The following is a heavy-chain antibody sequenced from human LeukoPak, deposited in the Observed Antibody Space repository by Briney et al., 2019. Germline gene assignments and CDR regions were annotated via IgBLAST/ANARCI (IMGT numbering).Heavy chain of an antibody. D-gene: IGHD4-23*01. CDR3: VRDQDVGNTAPNYFDY. J-gene: IGHJ4*02. Sequence: GGSLRLSCAASGFTFSDYYMNWIRQAPGKGLEWLSYISSTGSTRYYIDSVKGRFTISRDNAKSSLYLQMNSLRAEDTAVYYCVRDQDVGNTAPNYFDYWGQGTLVTVSS. V-gene: IGHV3-11*01. CDR1: GFTFSDYY. CDR2: ISSTGSTR.